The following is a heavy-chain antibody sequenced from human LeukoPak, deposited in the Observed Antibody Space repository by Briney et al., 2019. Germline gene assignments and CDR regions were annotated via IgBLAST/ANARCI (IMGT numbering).Heavy chain of an antibody. CDR3: AKDRRACSSSSCYYRFDY. D-gene: IGHD2-2*01. V-gene: IGHV3-23*01. CDR1: EFTFSSYA. CDR2: ISDSGGST. Sequence: GGSLRLSCAASEFTFSSYAMSWVRQAPGKGLEWVSAISDSGGSTYYADSVKGRFTISRDNSKNTVYLQMNSLRAEDTSVYYCAKDRRACSSSSCYYRFDYWGQGTLVTVSS. J-gene: IGHJ4*02.